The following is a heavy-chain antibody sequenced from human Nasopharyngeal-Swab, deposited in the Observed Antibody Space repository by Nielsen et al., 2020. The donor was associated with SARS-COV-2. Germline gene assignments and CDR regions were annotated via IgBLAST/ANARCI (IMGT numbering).Heavy chain of an antibody. CDR3: ARPVDTAMVYYFDY. J-gene: IGHJ4*02. D-gene: IGHD5-18*01. V-gene: IGHV5-51*01. CDR2: IYPGDSDT. Sequence: SCKGSGYSFTSYWIRLVRQTPAKGLEWMGIIYPGDSDTRYSPSFQAQVTIPADKSISTAYLQWSSLKASDTAMYYCARPVDTAMVYYFDYWGQGTLVTVSS. CDR1: GYSFTSYW.